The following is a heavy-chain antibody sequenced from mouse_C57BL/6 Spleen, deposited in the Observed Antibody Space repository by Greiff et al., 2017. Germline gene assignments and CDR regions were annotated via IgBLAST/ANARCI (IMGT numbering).Heavy chain of an antibody. CDR1: GFTFSDYG. CDR3: ARLLDWYFDV. CDR2: ISSGSSTI. D-gene: IGHD1-1*01. Sequence: EVQVVESGGGLVKPGGSLKLSCAASGFTFSDYGMHWVRQAPEKGLEWVAYISSGSSTICYADTVKGRFTISRDNAKNTLFLQMTSLRSEDTAIYYCARLLDWYFDVWGTGTTVTVSS. J-gene: IGHJ1*03. V-gene: IGHV5-17*01.